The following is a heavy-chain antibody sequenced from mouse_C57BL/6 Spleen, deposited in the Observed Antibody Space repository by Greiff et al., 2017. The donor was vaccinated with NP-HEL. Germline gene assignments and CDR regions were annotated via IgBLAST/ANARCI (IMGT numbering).Heavy chain of an antibody. CDR3: TRVKGTTVVEWYFDV. D-gene: IGHD1-1*01. J-gene: IGHJ1*03. CDR2: ISSGGDYI. Sequence: EVQLQESGEGLVKPGGSLKLSCAASGFTFSSYAMSWVRQTPEKRLEWVAYISSGGDYIYYADTVKGRFTISRDNARNTLYLQMSSLKSEDTAMYYCTRVKGTTVVEWYFDVWGTGTTVTVSS. V-gene: IGHV5-9-1*02. CDR1: GFTFSSYA.